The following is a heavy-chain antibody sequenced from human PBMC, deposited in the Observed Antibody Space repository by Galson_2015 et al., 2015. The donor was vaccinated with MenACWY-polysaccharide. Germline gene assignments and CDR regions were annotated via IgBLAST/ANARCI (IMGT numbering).Heavy chain of an antibody. D-gene: IGHD3-10*01. Sequence: TLRLSCAASGFTFSNFWMSWVRQAPGTEQEWVASIYHDGSENYLVASGNGRFTISSDDAANAVFLQMNSLRAEDTAVYYCARERWVRGVFFDQWGQGTLVTVSS. CDR1: GFTFSNFW. CDR3: ARERWVRGVFFDQ. CDR2: IYHDGSEN. V-gene: IGHV3-7*01. J-gene: IGHJ4*02.